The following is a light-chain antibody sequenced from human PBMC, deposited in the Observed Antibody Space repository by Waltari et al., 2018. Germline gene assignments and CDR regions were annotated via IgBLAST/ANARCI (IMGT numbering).Light chain of an antibody. V-gene: IGKV1-9*01. Sequence: DIQLTQSPSFLYASVGDRVTITCRSSQGIGNYLAWYQQKAGKAPKLLIHTASTLQGGVPSRFSGSGSGTEFTLTISSLQPEDFATYYCQQRNSYPITFGQGTRLEIK. CDR2: TAS. CDR3: QQRNSYPIT. J-gene: IGKJ5*01. CDR1: QGIGNY.